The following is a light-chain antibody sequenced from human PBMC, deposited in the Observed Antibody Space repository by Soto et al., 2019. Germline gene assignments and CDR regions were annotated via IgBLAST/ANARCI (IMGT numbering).Light chain of an antibody. V-gene: IGKV1-39*01. CDR3: QQSYTPPHT. CDR1: QSISHF. CDR2: TAS. J-gene: IGKJ2*01. Sequence: DIQMTQSPPSLSASVGDKVTITCRPSQSISHFLNWYQQKPGKAPKLLIYTASSLQSGVPSRFSGTGSETHFTLTVSSLQPEDSATYFCQQSYTPPHTFGQGTKLEIK.